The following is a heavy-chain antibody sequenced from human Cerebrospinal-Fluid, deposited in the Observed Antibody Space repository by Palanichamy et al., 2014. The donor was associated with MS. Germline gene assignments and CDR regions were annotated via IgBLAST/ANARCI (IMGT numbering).Heavy chain of an antibody. V-gene: IGHV1-18*01. J-gene: IGHJ5*02. CDR1: GYSFSGYG. CDR2: ISTYNGKK. CDR3: ARTYFYGSENRQEYDWFDP. Sequence: QVQLVQSGGEVKKPGASVEVSCKTSGYSFSGYGISWVRQAPGQGLEWMGWISTYNGKKNSAQTLRGRLTMTTDTSTSTAYMELRSLRSDDTAVYYCARTYFYGSENRQEYDWFDPWGQGTLVTVSS. D-gene: IGHD2/OR15-2a*01.